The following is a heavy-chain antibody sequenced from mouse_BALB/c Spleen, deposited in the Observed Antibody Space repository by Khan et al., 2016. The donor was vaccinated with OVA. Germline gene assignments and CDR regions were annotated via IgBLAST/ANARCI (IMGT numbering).Heavy chain of an antibody. CDR3: ARGGGTTPFAY. J-gene: IGHJ3*01. CDR2: ISDLAYTS. CDR1: GFTFSDYG. Sequence: EVELVESGGGLVQPGGSRKLSCAASGFTFSDYGMAWVRQAPGKGSEWVAFISDLAYTSYYADTVTGRFTISRENAKDTLYLKMSSLRSEDTAIYCCARGGGTTPFAYWGLGTLVTVSA. V-gene: IGHV5-15*02. D-gene: IGHD2-12*01.